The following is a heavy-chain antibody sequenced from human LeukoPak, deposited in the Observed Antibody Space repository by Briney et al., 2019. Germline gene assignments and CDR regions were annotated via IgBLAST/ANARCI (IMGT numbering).Heavy chain of an antibody. V-gene: IGHV3-23*01. CDR3: AKEGTMVRGLAPPAPNWFDP. D-gene: IGHD3-10*01. J-gene: IGHJ5*02. Sequence: GGSPRLSCAASGFTFSSYAMSWVRQAPGKGLEWVSAISGSGGSTYYADSVRGRFTISRDNSKNTLYLQMDSLRAEDTAVYYCAKEGTMVRGLAPPAPNWFDPWGQGTLVTVSS. CDR1: GFTFSSYA. CDR2: ISGSGGST.